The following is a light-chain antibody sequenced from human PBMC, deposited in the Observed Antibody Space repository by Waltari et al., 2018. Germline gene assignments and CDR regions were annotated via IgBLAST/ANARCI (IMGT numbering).Light chain of an antibody. V-gene: IGKV2-30*02. Sequence: DVVMTQSPLSLPVTLGQPASISCRSSQSLVHSDGNTFLNWFQHRPGQSPRRLIYKVSNRDLGVPDRFSGSGSGTDFTLKISRVEAEDVGVYYCMQGTHWPPITFGQGTRLEIK. CDR2: KVS. J-gene: IGKJ5*01. CDR1: QSLVHSDGNTF. CDR3: MQGTHWPPIT.